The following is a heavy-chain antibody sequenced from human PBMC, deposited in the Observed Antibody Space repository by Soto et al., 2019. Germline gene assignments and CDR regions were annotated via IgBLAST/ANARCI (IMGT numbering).Heavy chain of an antibody. D-gene: IGHD6-6*01. CDR1: GFTFSSYA. J-gene: IGHJ6*02. Sequence: VGSLRLSCSASGFTFSSYAMHWVRQAPGKGLEYVSLISSNGGSTDYADSVKGRFTISRDNPKNTLYLQMSSLRAEDTAVYYCVKVKSSSSSYYYYYGMDVWGQGAMVTVSS. CDR3: VKVKSSSSSYYYYYGMDV. V-gene: IGHV3-64D*06. CDR2: ISSNGGST.